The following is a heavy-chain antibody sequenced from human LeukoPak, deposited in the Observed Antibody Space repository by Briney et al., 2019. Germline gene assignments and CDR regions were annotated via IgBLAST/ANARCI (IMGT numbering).Heavy chain of an antibody. J-gene: IGHJ6*02. D-gene: IGHD3-10*01. CDR1: GFTFSTYA. CDR3: AKSGGLSGSGRLAMDV. V-gene: IGHV3-23*01. CDR2: ISGSGGST. Sequence: GGSLRLSCAASGFTFSTYAMSWVRLAPGKGLEWVSGISGSGGSTYYADSVKGRFTSSRDNSNNTLYVQMNGLRVEDTAVYYCAKSGGLSGSGRLAMDVWGQGTTVTVSS.